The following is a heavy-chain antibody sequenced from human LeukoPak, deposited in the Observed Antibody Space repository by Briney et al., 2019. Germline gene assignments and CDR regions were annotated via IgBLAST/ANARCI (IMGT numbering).Heavy chain of an antibody. CDR2: ISSSSGTI. J-gene: IGHJ4*02. CDR3: AKLGYSYAFDY. D-gene: IGHD5-18*01. CDR1: RFTFSSYS. V-gene: IGHV3-48*01. Sequence: PGGSLRLSCAASRFTFSSYSMNWVRQAPGKGLEWVSYISSSSGTIYYADSVKGRFTISRDNSKNTLYLQMNSLRAEDTAVHYCAKLGYSYAFDYWGQGTLVTVSS.